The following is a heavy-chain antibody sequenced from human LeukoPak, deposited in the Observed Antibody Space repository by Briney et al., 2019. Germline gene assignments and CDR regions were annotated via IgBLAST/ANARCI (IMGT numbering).Heavy chain of an antibody. Sequence: SETLSLTCTVSGGSISSSSYYWGWIRQPPGKGLEWIGSIYYSGSTYYNPSLKSRVTISVDTSKNQFSLKLSSVTAADTAVYYCARREVWFGEPVGFFGYWGQGTLVTVSS. CDR2: IYYSGST. D-gene: IGHD3-10*01. V-gene: IGHV4-39*01. CDR1: GGSISSSSYY. CDR3: ARREVWFGEPVGFFGY. J-gene: IGHJ4*02.